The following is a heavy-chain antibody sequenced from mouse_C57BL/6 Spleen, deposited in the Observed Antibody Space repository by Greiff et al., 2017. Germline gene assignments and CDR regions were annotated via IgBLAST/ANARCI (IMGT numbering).Heavy chain of an antibody. CDR2: IDPSDSYT. Sequence: QVQLQQPGAELVKPGASVKLSCKASGYTFTSYWMQWVKQRPGQGLEWIGEIDPSDSYTNYNQKFKGKATLTVDTPSSTAYMKLSSLTSEDSAVYYCARQEDRYYAMDDWGQGTSVTVSS. J-gene: IGHJ4*01. D-gene: IGHD2-14*01. V-gene: IGHV1-50*01. CDR3: ARQEDRYYAMDD. CDR1: GYTFTSYW.